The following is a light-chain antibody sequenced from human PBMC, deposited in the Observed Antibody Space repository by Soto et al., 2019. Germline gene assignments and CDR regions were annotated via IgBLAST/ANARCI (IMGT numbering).Light chain of an antibody. CDR2: AAS. Sequence: IQMTQSPSSLSASVGDRVTITCRASQTLSRSLNWYQQKSGKAPTPLIYAASSLQSGVPSRFSGSGSGTEFTLTISNLQPEDFATYYCQQSYSTPVTFGQGTKVEIK. J-gene: IGKJ2*01. V-gene: IGKV1-39*01. CDR3: QQSYSTPVT. CDR1: QTLSRS.